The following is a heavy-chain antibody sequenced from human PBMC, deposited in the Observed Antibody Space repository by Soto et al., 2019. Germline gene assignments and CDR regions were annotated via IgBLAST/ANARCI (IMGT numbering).Heavy chain of an antibody. J-gene: IGHJ6*02. V-gene: IGHV4-34*01. Sequence: QVQLQQWGAGLLKPSETLSLTCAVYGGSLSGYYGNWIRQFPGKGLEWIGEINYSGITNYNPALKSRVTISIDTSKNQFSLNLSSVTAADTAVYYCARTRNLDVWGQGTTVTVSS. D-gene: IGHD1-1*01. CDR2: INYSGIT. CDR3: ARTRNLDV. CDR1: GGSLSGYY.